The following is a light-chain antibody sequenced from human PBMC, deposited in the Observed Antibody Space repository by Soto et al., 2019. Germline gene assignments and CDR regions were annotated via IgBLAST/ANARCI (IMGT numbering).Light chain of an antibody. CDR3: QSYDSSLSGSRV. J-gene: IGLJ2*01. V-gene: IGLV1-40*01. CDR2: GNS. CDR1: SSNIGAGYD. Sequence: QSALTQPPSVSGAPGQRVTISCTGSSSNIGAGYDVHWYQQLPGTAPKLLIYGNSNRPSGVPDRFSGSKSGTSASLAITGLQAEDEADYYCQSYDSSLSGSRVFGGGTKLTV.